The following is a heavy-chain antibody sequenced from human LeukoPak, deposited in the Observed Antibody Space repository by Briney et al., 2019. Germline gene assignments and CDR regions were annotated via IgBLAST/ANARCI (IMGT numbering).Heavy chain of an antibody. J-gene: IGHJ4*02. V-gene: IGHV4-39*07. CDR2: IYYSGST. D-gene: IGHD3-16*02. Sequence: PSETLSLTCTGSGVSISSSSYYWGWMRQPPGKGREWFGSIYYSGSTYYNPSLKSRVTISVDTSRNQFSLKLRSVTAADTAVYYCARARWGSYRSYYFDYWGQGTLVTVSS. CDR3: ARARWGSYRSYYFDY. CDR1: GVSISSSSYY.